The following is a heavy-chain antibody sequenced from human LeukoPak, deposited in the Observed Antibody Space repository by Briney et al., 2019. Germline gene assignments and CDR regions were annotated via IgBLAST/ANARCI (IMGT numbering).Heavy chain of an antibody. CDR1: GFTFSDYY. Sequence: GGSLRLSCAASGFTFSDYYMSWIRQAPGEGLEWVSYISSSSSYTNYADSAKGRFTISRDNAKNSLYLQMNSLRAEDTAVYYCARDFGANNWFDPWGQGTLVTVSS. D-gene: IGHD3-10*01. V-gene: IGHV3-11*06. CDR3: ARDFGANNWFDP. J-gene: IGHJ5*02. CDR2: ISSSSSYT.